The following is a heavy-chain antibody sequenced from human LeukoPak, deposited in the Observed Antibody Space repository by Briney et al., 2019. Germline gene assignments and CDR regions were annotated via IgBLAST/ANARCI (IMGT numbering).Heavy chain of an antibody. Sequence: PGRSLRLSCAASGFTFSSYAMHWVRQAPGKGLEWVAVISYDGSNKYYADSVKGRFTISRDNSKNTLYLQMNSLRAEDTAVYYCAKSDSPYSSSWYPWGYWGQGTLVTVSS. D-gene: IGHD6-13*01. V-gene: IGHV3-30-3*02. J-gene: IGHJ4*02. CDR3: AKSDSPYSSSWYPWGY. CDR1: GFTFSSYA. CDR2: ISYDGSNK.